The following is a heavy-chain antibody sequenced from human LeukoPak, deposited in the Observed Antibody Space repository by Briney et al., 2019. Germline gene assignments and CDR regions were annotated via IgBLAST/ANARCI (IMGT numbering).Heavy chain of an antibody. CDR3: ARFLTGYPDF. CDR1: GDSFSNNY. Sequence: SETLSLACSVSGDSFSNNYWSWIRQSPGNRLEWIGYLHYTGSANYNPSLNDRATISRGPSATQFSLKLRSVTAADTAVYYCARFLTGYPDFGGQGILVPVSS. V-gene: IGHV4-59*08. CDR2: LHYTGSA. D-gene: IGHD3-9*01. J-gene: IGHJ4*02.